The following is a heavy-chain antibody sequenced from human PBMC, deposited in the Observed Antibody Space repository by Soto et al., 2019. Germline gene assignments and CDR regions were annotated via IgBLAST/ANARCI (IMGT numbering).Heavy chain of an antibody. CDR1: GFTFSSYW. J-gene: IGHJ4*02. D-gene: IGHD3-3*01. Sequence: EVQLVDSGGGLVQPGGSLRLSCAASGFTFSSYWIHWVRQAPGEGLVWVSRIKGDGITTNYADSVKGRFTIASDYAKNTVFLQMNSLRAEDTAVYYCARGAVGAYYLDYWGQGTLVTVSS. CDR2: IKGDGITT. V-gene: IGHV3-74*01. CDR3: ARGAVGAYYLDY.